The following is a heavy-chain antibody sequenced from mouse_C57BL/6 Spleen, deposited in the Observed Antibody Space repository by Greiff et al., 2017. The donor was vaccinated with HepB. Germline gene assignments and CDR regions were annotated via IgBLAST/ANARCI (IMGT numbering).Heavy chain of an antibody. V-gene: IGHV5-17*01. CDR1: GFTFSDYG. D-gene: IGHD2-5*01. CDR2: ISSGSSTI. Sequence: EVQLVESGGGLVKPGGSLKLSCAASGFTFSDYGMHWVRQAPEKGLEWVAYISSGSSTIYYADTVKGRFTISRDNAKNTLFLQMTSLRSEDTAMYYCATHSNYETMDYWGQGTSVTVSS. J-gene: IGHJ4*01. CDR3: ATHSNYETMDY.